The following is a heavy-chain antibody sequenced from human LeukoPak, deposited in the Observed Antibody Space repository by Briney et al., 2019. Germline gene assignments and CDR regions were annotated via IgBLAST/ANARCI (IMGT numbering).Heavy chain of an antibody. Sequence: GGSLRLSCATSGFTFSSYSMNWVRQAPGKGLEWVSYISSRSSTIYYADSVKGRFTISRDNAKNSLYLQMNSLRAEDTAVYYCARALGYCSSASCYYFDNWGQGTLVTVSS. CDR2: ISSRSSTI. V-gene: IGHV3-48*01. CDR1: GFTFSSYS. CDR3: ARALGYCSSASCYYFDN. D-gene: IGHD2-2*01. J-gene: IGHJ4*02.